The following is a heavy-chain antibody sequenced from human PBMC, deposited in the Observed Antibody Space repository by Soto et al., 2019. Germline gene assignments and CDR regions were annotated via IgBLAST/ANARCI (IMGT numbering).Heavy chain of an antibody. CDR3: ARDQSSTVINYTHCDP. D-gene: IGHD4-4*01. Sequence: PVGSLRLSCAASGFTFKNYAMEWVRQAPGKGLEWVAVISYDGSTKYYADSVKGRFTIFRDNSKNTLYLQMNSLRAEDTAMYYCARDQSSTVINYTHCDPWGQGTLVTVSS. V-gene: IGHV3-30-3*01. CDR1: GFTFKNYA. J-gene: IGHJ5*02. CDR2: ISYDGSTK.